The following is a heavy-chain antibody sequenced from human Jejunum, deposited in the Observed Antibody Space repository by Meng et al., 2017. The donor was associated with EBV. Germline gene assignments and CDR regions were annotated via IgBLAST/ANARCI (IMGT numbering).Heavy chain of an antibody. V-gene: IGHV3-15*01. Sequence: EVRLVGSGGGLVKPGESLSLSCAASGFTFTNSHMTWVRQAPGKGLEWVGRIKRTTDGGTTDYAAPVKGRFTISRDDSKNTLYLQMNSLKTEDTAVYYCTDVGGDMIWGQGILVTVSS. D-gene: IGHD3-16*01. CDR1: GFTFTNSH. CDR3: TDVGGDMI. J-gene: IGHJ4*02. CDR2: IKRTTDGGTT.